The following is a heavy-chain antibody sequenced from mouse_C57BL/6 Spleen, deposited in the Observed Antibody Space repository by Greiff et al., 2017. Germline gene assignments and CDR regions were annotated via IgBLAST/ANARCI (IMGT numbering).Heavy chain of an antibody. Sequence: EVKLQQSGPELVKPGASVKIPCKASGYTFNDYNMDWVKQSHGKSLEWIGDINPNNGGTIYTQKFKGKATLTVDKSSSTAYMELRSLTSADTAVYYCAHYGNYPFAYWGQGTLVTVSA. V-gene: IGHV1-18*01. D-gene: IGHD2-1*01. J-gene: IGHJ3*01. CDR2: INPNNGGT. CDR1: GYTFNDYN. CDR3: AHYGNYPFAY.